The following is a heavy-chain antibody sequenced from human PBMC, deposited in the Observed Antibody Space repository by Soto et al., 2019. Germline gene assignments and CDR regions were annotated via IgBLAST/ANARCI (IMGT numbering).Heavy chain of an antibody. CDR3: ARVATAQFDY. V-gene: IGHV1-18*04. Sequence: ASVKVSCKASGYTFTSYGLSWVRQAPGQGREWMGWISAYNGNTNYAQKLQGRVTMTTDTSTSTAYMELRSLRSDDTAVYDCARVATAQFDYWGQGTLVTVSS. J-gene: IGHJ4*02. CDR1: GYTFTSYG. D-gene: IGHD1-26*01. CDR2: ISAYNGNT.